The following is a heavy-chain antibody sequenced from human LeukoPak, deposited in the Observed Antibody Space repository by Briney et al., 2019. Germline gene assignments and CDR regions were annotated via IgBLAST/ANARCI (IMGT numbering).Heavy chain of an antibody. J-gene: IGHJ6*03. CDR2: IYPGDSDT. Sequence: GESLKISCKGSRYSFTSYWIGWVRQMPGKGLEWMGIIYPGDSDTRYSPSFQGQVTISADKSISTAYLQWSSLKASDTAMYYCARLFRDGYNSFSAYYYYYMDVWGKGTTVTVSS. CDR3: ARLFRDGYNSFSAYYYYYMDV. D-gene: IGHD5-24*01. CDR1: RYSFTSYW. V-gene: IGHV5-51*01.